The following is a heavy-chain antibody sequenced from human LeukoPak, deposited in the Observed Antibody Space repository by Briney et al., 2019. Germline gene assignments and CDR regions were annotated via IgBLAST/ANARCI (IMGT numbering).Heavy chain of an antibody. CDR1: GFTFNSYA. D-gene: IGHD3-10*01. CDR3: ARDLFGDYLDY. J-gene: IGHJ4*02. Sequence: GGSLRLSCAASGFTFNSYAMSWVRQAPGKGLEWVSAISGNSGSTYYADSVKGRFTISRDNSKNTLYLQMNSLRAEDTAVYYRARDLFGDYLDYWGQGTLVTVSS. V-gene: IGHV3-23*01. CDR2: ISGNSGST.